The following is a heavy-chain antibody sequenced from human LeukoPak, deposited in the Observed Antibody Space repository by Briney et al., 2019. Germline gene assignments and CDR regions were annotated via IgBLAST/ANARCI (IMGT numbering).Heavy chain of an antibody. CDR1: GYTFTNYY. CDR3: ARSVSGSSWYATSDY. D-gene: IGHD6-13*01. Sequence: ASVKVSCKASGYTFTNYYMHWVRQAPGQGLEWMGTINPSGGSTSYAQKFQGRVSMTRDTSTNTVYMELGSLKSDDTAVYYCARSVSGSSWYATSDYWGQGTLVTVSS. CDR2: INPSGGST. J-gene: IGHJ4*02. V-gene: IGHV1-46*01.